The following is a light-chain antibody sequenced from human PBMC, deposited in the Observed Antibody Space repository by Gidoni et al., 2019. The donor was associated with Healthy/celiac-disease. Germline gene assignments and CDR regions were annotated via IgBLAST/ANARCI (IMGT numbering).Light chain of an antibody. Sequence: DIVMTQSPLSLPVTPGEPASISCRSSQSLLHSNGYNYLDWYLQKPGQSPQLLIYLGSNRVSGVPDRFSGSGSGTDFTLKISRVEAEDVGVYYCIQALKTSFTFXPXTKVDIK. CDR3: IQALKTSFT. CDR2: LGS. CDR1: QSLLHSNGYNY. V-gene: IGKV2-28*01. J-gene: IGKJ3*01.